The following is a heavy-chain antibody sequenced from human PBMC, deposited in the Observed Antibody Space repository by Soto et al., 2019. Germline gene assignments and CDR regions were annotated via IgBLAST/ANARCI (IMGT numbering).Heavy chain of an antibody. Sequence: ASVKVSCKASGGTFSSYAISWVRQAPGQGLEWMGGIIPIFGTANYAQKFQGRVTITADESTSTAYMELSSLRSEDTAVYYCARDTGQQLPPGYFDYWGQGTLVTVSS. CDR3: ARDTGQQLPPGYFDY. CDR2: IIPIFGTA. D-gene: IGHD6-13*01. CDR1: GGTFSSYA. J-gene: IGHJ4*02. V-gene: IGHV1-69*13.